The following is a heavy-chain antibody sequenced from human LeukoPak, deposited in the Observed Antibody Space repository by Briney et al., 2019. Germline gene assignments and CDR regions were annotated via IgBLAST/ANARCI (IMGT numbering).Heavy chain of an antibody. J-gene: IGHJ3*01. D-gene: IGHD4-17*01. CDR1: VGSLSGNY. CDR2: IHHDGRT. CDR3: AREPVPQDYGDTVNAYDL. Sequence: SETLALTCAVKVGSLSGNYWIWIRQSPGKGLEWLGNIHHDGRTKYSPSLKSRVSILLDTSKNEVSLRLTPVTAADTALYFCAREPVPQDYGDTVNAYDLWGQGTMVIVSS. V-gene: IGHV4-34*01.